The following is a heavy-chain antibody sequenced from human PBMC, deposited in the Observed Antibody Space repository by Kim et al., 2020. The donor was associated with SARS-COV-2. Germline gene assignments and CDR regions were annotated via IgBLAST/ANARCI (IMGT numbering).Heavy chain of an antibody. CDR3: ATFYGDKFYYYYMDV. V-gene: IGHV3-11*01. D-gene: IGHD7-27*01. J-gene: IGHJ6*03. Sequence: GGSLRRSCAASGFDFNEYWMSWIRQAPGRGLEWVSYISNTGNTIYYRDSVKGRFSTSRDNAKKSLYLQMNNLRAEDTAIYYCATFYGDKFYYYYMDVWGKGTSVTVSS. CDR2: ISNTGNTI. CDR1: GFDFNEYW.